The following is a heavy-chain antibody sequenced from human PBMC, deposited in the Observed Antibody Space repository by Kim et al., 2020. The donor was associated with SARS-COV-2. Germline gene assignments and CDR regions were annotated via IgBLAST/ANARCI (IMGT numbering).Heavy chain of an antibody. J-gene: IGHJ4*02. Sequence: SETLSLTCAVYGGSFSGYYWSWIRQPPGKGLEWIGEINHSGSTNYNPSLKSLVTISVDTSKNQFSLKLSSVTAADTAVYYCARGRNDFWSPRPPQYYFDYWGQGTLVTVSS. D-gene: IGHD3-3*01. CDR3: ARGRNDFWSPRPPQYYFDY. CDR2: INHSGST. V-gene: IGHV4-34*01. CDR1: GGSFSGYY.